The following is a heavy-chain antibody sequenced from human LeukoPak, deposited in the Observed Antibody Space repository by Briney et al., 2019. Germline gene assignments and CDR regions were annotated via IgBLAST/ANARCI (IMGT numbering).Heavy chain of an antibody. D-gene: IGHD6-13*01. CDR3: ARDPHIAAAGTIFDY. CDR2: ISSSSTTR. CDR1: GFTFSSCS. J-gene: IGHJ4*02. Sequence: PGGSLRLSCVVSGFTFSSCSMNCVRQAPGKGLEWVSYISSSSTTRYYADSVKGRFTISRDNAKNSLYLQMNSLRDEDSAVYYCARDPHIAAAGTIFDYWGQGTLVTVSS. V-gene: IGHV3-48*02.